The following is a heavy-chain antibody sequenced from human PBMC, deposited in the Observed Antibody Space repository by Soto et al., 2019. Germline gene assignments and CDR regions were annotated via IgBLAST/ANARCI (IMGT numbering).Heavy chain of an antibody. CDR1: GGTIIGYY. Sequence: SETLSLTCIVSGGTIIGYYWTWIRQPAGKGLEWIGRIYSSGNTKYNPSLQSRVTMSLDTSNNQFSLRLTSVTAADTAVYYCARGQRFSDWFDPWGQGTLVTVSS. V-gene: IGHV4-4*07. CDR2: IYSSGNT. D-gene: IGHD3-3*01. J-gene: IGHJ5*02. CDR3: ARGQRFSDWFDP.